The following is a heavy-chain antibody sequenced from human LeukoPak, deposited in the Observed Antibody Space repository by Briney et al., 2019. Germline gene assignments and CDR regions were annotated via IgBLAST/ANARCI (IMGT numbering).Heavy chain of an antibody. Sequence: SETLSLTCNVSGGSISSGDYYWSWIRQPPGKVLEWIGYIYYSGSTYYNPSLKSRVTISVDTSKYQFSLKLSSVTAADTAVYYCARRDTAMVNFDYWGQGTLVTVSS. CDR1: GGSISSGDYY. V-gene: IGHV4-30-4*08. D-gene: IGHD5-18*01. CDR3: ARRDTAMVNFDY. CDR2: IYYSGST. J-gene: IGHJ4*02.